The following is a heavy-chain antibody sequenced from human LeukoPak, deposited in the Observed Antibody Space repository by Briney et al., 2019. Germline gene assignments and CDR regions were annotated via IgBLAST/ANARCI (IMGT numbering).Heavy chain of an antibody. CDR3: AKLPSGSSGSPLDY. CDR1: GFTFSNDV. V-gene: IGHV3-23*01. CDR2: ISGSGGST. J-gene: IGHJ4*02. D-gene: IGHD6-19*01. Sequence: PGGSLRLSCAASGFTFSNDVMSWVRQAPGKGLEWGSAISGSGGSTYYADSVKGRFTISRDNSKNTLYLQMNSLRAEDTAVYYCAKLPSGSSGSPLDYWGQGTLVTVSS.